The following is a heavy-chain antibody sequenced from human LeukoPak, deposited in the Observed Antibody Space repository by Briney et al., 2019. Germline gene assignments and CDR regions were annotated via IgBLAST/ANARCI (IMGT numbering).Heavy chain of an antibody. CDR2: TYTGGNS. Sequence: PGGSLRLSCAASGFTVSSIHMVWVRQAPGKGLEWVSVTYTGGNSYYADSVKGRFIISRVIYKNTLYLQMNSLRAEDSALYYCARGGRGSAAVVAPRSFDIWGQGTMVTVSS. CDR1: GFTVSSIH. V-gene: IGHV3-53*01. CDR3: ARGGRGSAAVVAPRSFDI. D-gene: IGHD3-22*01. J-gene: IGHJ3*02.